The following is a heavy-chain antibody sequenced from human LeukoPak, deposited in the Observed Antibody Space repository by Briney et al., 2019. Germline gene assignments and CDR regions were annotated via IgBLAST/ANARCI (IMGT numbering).Heavy chain of an antibody. V-gene: IGHV3-64*01. CDR3: ARKEGYSSGWQGAFDI. J-gene: IGHJ3*02. D-gene: IGHD6-19*01. Sequence: PGGSLRLSCAASGFTFSSYAMHWVRQAPGKGLEYVSAISSNGGSTYYANSVKGRFTISRDNSKNTLYLQMGSLRAEDMAVYYCARKEGYSSGWQGAFDIWGQGTMVTVSS. CDR1: GFTFSSYA. CDR2: ISSNGGST.